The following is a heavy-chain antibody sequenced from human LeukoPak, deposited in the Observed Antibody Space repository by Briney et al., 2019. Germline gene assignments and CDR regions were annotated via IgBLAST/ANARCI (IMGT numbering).Heavy chain of an antibody. Sequence: PSETLSLTCTVSGGSISSSSYYWGWIRQPPGKGLEWIGSIYYSGSTYYNPSLKSRVTISVDTSKNQFSLKLSSVTAADTAVYCCASVGELSHRDAFDIWGQGTMVTVSS. V-gene: IGHV4-39*07. J-gene: IGHJ3*02. CDR2: IYYSGST. CDR3: ASVGELSHRDAFDI. CDR1: GGSISSSSYY. D-gene: IGHD3-16*02.